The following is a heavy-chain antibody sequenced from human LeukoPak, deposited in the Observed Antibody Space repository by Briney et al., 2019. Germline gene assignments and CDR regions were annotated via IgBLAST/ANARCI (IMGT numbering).Heavy chain of an antibody. CDR3: ARHGGSGSYYSLDY. D-gene: IGHD3-10*01. V-gene: IGHV4-34*01. CDR1: GGSFSGHY. Sequence: SETLSLTCAVYGGSFSGHYWSWIRQPPGKGLEWIGEINHSGSTNYNPSLKSRVTISVDTSKNQFSLKLSSVTAADTAVYYCARHGGSGSYYSLDYWGQGTLVTVSS. J-gene: IGHJ4*02. CDR2: INHSGST.